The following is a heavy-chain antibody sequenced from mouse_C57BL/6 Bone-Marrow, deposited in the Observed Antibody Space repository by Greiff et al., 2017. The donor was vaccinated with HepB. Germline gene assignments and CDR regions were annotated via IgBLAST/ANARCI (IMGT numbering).Heavy chain of an antibody. CDR2: IYPGSGST. CDR1: GYTFTSYW. D-gene: IGHD2-4*01. V-gene: IGHV1-55*01. Sequence: VQLQPPGAELVKPGASVKMSCKASGYTFTSYWITWVKQRPGQGLEWIGDIYPGSGSTNYNEKFKSKATLTVDTSSSTAYMQLSSLTSEDSAVYYCARDYDYDGYWYFDVWGTGTTVTVSS. CDR3: ARDYDYDGYWYFDV. J-gene: IGHJ1*03.